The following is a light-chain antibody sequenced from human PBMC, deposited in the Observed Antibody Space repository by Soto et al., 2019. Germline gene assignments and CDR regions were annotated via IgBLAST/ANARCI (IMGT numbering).Light chain of an antibody. CDR1: SGHSSYI. CDR3: ETWDSNTRV. Sequence: QLVLTQSFSASASLGSSVKLTCTLGSGHSSYIIAWHQQQPGKAPRYLMKLEGSGSYNKGSGVPDRFSGSSSGADRYLTISNLQFEDEADYYCETWDSNTRVFGGGTKLTVL. CDR2: LEGSGSY. V-gene: IGLV4-60*02. J-gene: IGLJ3*02.